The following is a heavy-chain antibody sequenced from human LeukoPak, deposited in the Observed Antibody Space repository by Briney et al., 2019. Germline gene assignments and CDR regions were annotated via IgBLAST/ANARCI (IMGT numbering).Heavy chain of an antibody. Sequence: GESLKVSCKGSGYSFTSYGISWVRQAPGQGLEWMGWISAYNGNTNYAQKLQGRVTMTTDTSTSTAYMELRSLRSDDTAVYYCARDGGGWNPRFGIWGQGTMVTVSS. V-gene: IGHV1-18*01. J-gene: IGHJ3*02. CDR2: ISAYNGNT. CDR3: ARDGGGWNPRFGI. D-gene: IGHD3-16*01. CDR1: GYSFTSYG.